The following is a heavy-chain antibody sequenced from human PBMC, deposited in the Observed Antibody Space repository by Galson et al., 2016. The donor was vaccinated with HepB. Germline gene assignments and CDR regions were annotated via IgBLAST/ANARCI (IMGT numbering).Heavy chain of an antibody. V-gene: IGHV3-48*03. D-gene: IGHD5-18*01. CDR3: VRDSGGYRDGPQYYLDY. CDR2: ISSSGGMI. CDR1: GFTFSSYE. Sequence: SLRLSCAASGFTFSSYEMHWVRQAPGKGLVWVSYISSSGGMIFYADSVRGRFTISRDHAENSLSLQMDSLRPEDTGVYFCVRDSGGYRDGPQYYLDYWGQGVLVTVSS. J-gene: IGHJ4*02.